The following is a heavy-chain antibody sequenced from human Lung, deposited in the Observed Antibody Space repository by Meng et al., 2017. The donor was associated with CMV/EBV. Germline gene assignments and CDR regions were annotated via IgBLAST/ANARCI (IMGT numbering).Heavy chain of an antibody. Sequence: ASVKVSCKASGYTFTGYYMHWVRQAPGQGLEWMGWINPNSGGTNYAQKFQGRVTMTRDTSISTAYMELSRLRSDDTAAYYCAREMNVYYEFWSGYYPRPDYYYYGMDVWGQGTTVTVSS. CDR1: GYTFTGYY. D-gene: IGHD3-3*01. CDR2: INPNSGGT. CDR3: AREMNVYYEFWSGYYPRPDYYYYGMDV. J-gene: IGHJ6*02. V-gene: IGHV1-2*02.